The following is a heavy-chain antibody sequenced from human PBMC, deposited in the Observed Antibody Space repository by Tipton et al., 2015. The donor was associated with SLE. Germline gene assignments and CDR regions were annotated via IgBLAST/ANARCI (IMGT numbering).Heavy chain of an antibody. CDR1: GFTFSAYG. Sequence: SLRLSCAASGFTFSAYGLHWVRQAPGKGLEWVTFVHFNGNTKYYADSVKGRFTISRDNSKNTVYLQMESLRSEDTAIYYCAKGGVVRHYFDLWGRGTLVTVSS. CDR3: AKGGVVRHYFDL. V-gene: IGHV3-30*02. CDR2: VHFNGNTK. J-gene: IGHJ2*01. D-gene: IGHD2-21*01.